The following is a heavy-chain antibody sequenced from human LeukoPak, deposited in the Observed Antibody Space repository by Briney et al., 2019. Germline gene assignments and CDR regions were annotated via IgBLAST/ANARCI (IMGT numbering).Heavy chain of an antibody. V-gene: IGHV1-2*02. J-gene: IGHJ3*02. CDR3: ARDNLITIFGLPRGAFDI. CDR1: GYTFTGYY. CDR2: INPNSGGT. Sequence: ASVKVSCKASGYTFTGYYMHWVRQAPGQGLEWRGWINPNSGGTNYAQKFQGRVTMTRDTSISTAYMELSRLRSGDTAVYYCARDNLITIFGLPRGAFDIWGQGTMVTVSS. D-gene: IGHD3-3*01.